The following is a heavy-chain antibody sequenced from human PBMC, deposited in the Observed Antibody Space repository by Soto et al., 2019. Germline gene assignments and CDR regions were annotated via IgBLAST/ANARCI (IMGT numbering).Heavy chain of an antibody. V-gene: IGHV3-30-3*01. CDR2: ISYDGSNK. CDR1: GFTFSYYP. Sequence: GGSLRLSCAASGFTFSYYPMHWVRQAPGKGLEWVAVISYDGSNKYYADSVKGRFTMSRDNAKNSLYLQMNSLRAEDTAVYYCARDAFLYCSGGTCYSAYFQHWGQGTLVTVSS. CDR3: ARDAFLYCSGGTCYSAYFQH. J-gene: IGHJ1*01. D-gene: IGHD2-15*01.